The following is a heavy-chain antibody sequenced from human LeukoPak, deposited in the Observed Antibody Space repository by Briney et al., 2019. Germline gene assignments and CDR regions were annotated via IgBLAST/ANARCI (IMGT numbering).Heavy chain of an antibody. CDR2: IDHTGST. CDR3: ARGLRFHVGSGNWFDL. Sequence: SETLSLTCAVSGGTLRGYYWSWIRQPPGKGLAWIGEIDHTGSTNYNPSLASRVTLSVDTSKSQVSLNLYLVSAADTAVYYCARGLRFHVGSGNWFDLWGQGTLVIVSS. D-gene: IGHD3-10*01. V-gene: IGHV4-34*01. J-gene: IGHJ5*02. CDR1: GGTLRGYY.